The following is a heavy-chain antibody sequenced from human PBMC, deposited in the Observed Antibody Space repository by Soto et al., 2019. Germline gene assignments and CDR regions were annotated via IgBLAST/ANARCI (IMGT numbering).Heavy chain of an antibody. D-gene: IGHD1-26*01. V-gene: IGHV4-39*01. CDR3: ARPVSWGVAHAFDI. CDR1: GGSISSRSSY. J-gene: IGHJ3*02. CDR2: VYYSGST. Sequence: QLQLQESGPGLVKPSETLSLTCTVSGGSISSRSSYWGWLRQPPGKWLEWIGSVYYSGSTYYKPSLKGRVALSVDTSKNRFSLKLSYVTAADTAVFYCARPVSWGVAHAFDIWGQGTMVTVSS.